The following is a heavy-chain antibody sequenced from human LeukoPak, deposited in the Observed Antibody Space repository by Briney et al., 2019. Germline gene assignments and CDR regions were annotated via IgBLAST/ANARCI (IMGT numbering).Heavy chain of an antibody. CDR1: GFTFSSYS. D-gene: IGHD3-10*01. J-gene: IGHJ6*03. V-gene: IGHV3-21*01. CDR2: ISSSSSYI. Sequence: GGSLRLSCAASGFTFSSYSMNWVRQAPGKGLEWVSSISSSSSYIYYADSVKGRFTISRDNAENSLYLQMNSLRAEDTAVYYCARLSAYYYGSYFYYYMDVWGKGTTVTVSS. CDR3: ARLSAYYYGSYFYYYMDV.